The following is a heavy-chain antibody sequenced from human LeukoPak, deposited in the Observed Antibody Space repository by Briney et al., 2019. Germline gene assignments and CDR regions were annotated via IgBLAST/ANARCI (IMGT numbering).Heavy chain of an antibody. CDR3: ARDWQYCSGGSCYFNWFDP. CDR2: INPNSGGT. Sequence: ASVKVSCKASGYTFTGYYMHWVRQAPGQGLEWMGWINPNSGGTNYAQKFQGRVTMTRDTSISTAYMELSRLRSDDTAVYYCARDWQYCSGGSCYFNWFDPWGQGTLVTVSS. V-gene: IGHV1-2*02. CDR1: GYTFTGYY. D-gene: IGHD2-15*01. J-gene: IGHJ5*02.